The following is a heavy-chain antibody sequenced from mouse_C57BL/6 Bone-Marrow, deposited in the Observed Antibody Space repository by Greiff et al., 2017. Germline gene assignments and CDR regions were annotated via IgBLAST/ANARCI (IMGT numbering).Heavy chain of an antibody. D-gene: IGHD6-1*01. V-gene: IGHV14-2*01. CDR1: GFNINDYY. CDR2: IVPGDGET. CDR3: ARCLLSNWYCDV. J-gene: IGHJ1*03. Sequence: EVQLKESGAELVKPGASVKLSCTASGFNINDYYMHWVQQRPEQGLEWIGRIVPGDGETKYAQKFQGQATITADTASNTAYLQLSSLTSEDTAVYNCARCLLSNWYCDVWGTGTTVTVSS.